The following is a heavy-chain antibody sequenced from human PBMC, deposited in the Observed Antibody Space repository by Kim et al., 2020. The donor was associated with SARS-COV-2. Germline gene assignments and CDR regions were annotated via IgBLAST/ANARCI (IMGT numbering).Heavy chain of an antibody. J-gene: IGHJ4*02. V-gene: IGHV3-30*02. D-gene: IGHD3-10*01. CDR3: AKYPLTMVRGVRVIYFDY. Sequence: GRFTISRDNSKNTLYLQMNSLRVEDTAVYYCAKYPLTMVRGVRVIYFDYWGQGTLVTVSS.